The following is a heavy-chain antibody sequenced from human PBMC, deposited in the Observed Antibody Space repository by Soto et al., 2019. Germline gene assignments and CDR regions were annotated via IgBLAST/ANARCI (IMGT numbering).Heavy chain of an antibody. CDR3: ALGCKTTPGMDV. Sequence: PGWSLRLSCAPSGFTFRNYWLHWVVQAPGKGLVWVSAISGSAGSTYYADSVKGRFTISRDNSKNTLYRQMNSLRPEDTAVYYCALGCKTTPGMDVWGQGTAVTVSS. D-gene: IGHD4-17*01. J-gene: IGHJ6*02. CDR2: ISGSAGST. V-gene: IGHV3-23*01. CDR1: GFTFRNYW.